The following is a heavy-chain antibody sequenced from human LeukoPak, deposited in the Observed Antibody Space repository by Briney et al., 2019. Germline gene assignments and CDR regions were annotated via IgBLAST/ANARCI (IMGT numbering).Heavy chain of an antibody. V-gene: IGHV1-46*01. CDR2: VNPSGGST. J-gene: IGHJ4*02. CDR1: GYTFTSYY. Sequence: ASVKVSCKASGYTFTSYYIHWVRQAPGQGLEWMGIVNPSGGSTSYAQKFQGRVTMNRDTSTSTVYMELSGLRSEDTAVYYCARDFDCSGGSCHYYFDYWGQGTLVTVSS. CDR3: ARDFDCSGGSCHYYFDY. D-gene: IGHD2-15*01.